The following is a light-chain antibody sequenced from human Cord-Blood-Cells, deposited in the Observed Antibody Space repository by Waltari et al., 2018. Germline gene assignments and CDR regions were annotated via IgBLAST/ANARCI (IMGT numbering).Light chain of an antibody. CDR3: QAWDSSTVV. CDR1: KLGDKY. V-gene: IGLV3-1*01. J-gene: IGLJ2*01. Sequence: SYELTQPPSVSVSPGQTASITCSGDKLGDKYACWYQQKPGQSPVLVIYQVSKRPSGIPVRFSGSNSGNTVTLTISGTQAMDEADYYCQAWDSSTVVFGGGTKLTVL. CDR2: QVS.